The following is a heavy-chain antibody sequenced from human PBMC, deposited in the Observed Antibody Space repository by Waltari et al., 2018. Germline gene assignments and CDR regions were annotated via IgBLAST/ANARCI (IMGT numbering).Heavy chain of an antibody. D-gene: IGHD2-21*02. CDR1: GYTFTRHA. Sequence: QVHLVQSGAEVKTPGASVKVSCQASGYTFTRHALHWVRQAPGQRLEWMGWINAGNCNTKYSQKFQGRVTITRDTSASTAYMELSSLRSEDTAVYYCARYGDDAFDYWGQGTLVTVSS. J-gene: IGHJ4*02. CDR3: ARYGDDAFDY. V-gene: IGHV1-3*01. CDR2: INAGNCNT.